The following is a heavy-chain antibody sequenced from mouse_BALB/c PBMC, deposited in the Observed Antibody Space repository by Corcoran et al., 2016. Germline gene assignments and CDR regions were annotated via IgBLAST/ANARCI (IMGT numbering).Heavy chain of an antibody. CDR3: ATTMITPFAY. D-gene: IGHD2-4*01. Sequence: QIQLVQSGPELKKPGETVKISCKASGYTFTNYGMNWVKQAPGKGLKWMGWINTYTGEPTYADDFKGRFAFSLETSASTAYLQINNPKNEDMATYFCATTMITPFAYWGQGTLVTVSA. V-gene: IGHV9-1*02. CDR1: GYTFTNYG. J-gene: IGHJ3*01. CDR2: INTYTGEP.